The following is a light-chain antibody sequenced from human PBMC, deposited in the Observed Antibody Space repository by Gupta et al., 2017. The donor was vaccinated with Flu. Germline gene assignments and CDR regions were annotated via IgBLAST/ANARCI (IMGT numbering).Light chain of an antibody. CDR3: AAWDDSLSAHWV. V-gene: IGLV1-47*01. CDR2: RNN. CDR1: SSNIGSNY. Sequence: QSVLTQPPSASETPGQRVTISCSGSSSNIGSNYVYWYQQLPGTSPKLLIYRNNQRPSGVPDRFSGSKSGTSAALAISGLRSEDEADYYCAAWDDSLSAHWVFGGGTKLTVL. J-gene: IGLJ3*02.